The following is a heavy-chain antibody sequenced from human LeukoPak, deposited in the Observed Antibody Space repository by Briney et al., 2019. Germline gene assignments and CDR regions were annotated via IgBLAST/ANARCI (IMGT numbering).Heavy chain of an antibody. Sequence: SETLSLTCTVSGGSISSYYWSWIRQPPGKGLEWIGYIYYSGSTNYNPSLKSRVTISVDTSKNQFSLKLSSVTAADTAVYYCAKIPGYSGVYYFDYWGQGTLVTVSS. J-gene: IGHJ4*02. D-gene: IGHD6-19*01. CDR2: IYYSGST. V-gene: IGHV4-59*01. CDR3: AKIPGYSGVYYFDY. CDR1: GGSISSYY.